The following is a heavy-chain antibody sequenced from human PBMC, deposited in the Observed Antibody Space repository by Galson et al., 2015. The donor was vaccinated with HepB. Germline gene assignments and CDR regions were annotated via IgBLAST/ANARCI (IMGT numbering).Heavy chain of an antibody. CDR1: GGSISSDY. V-gene: IGHV4-59*01. J-gene: IGHJ6*02. D-gene: IGHD3-16*01. CDR2: LYYSGST. CDR3: ARWPRGVGVYYYYGTDV. Sequence: SETLSLTCIVSGGSISSDYWSWIRQPPGKGLEWIGYLYYSGSTNYNPSLKSRVTISVDTSSNQFSLKLTSVTAADTAVYYCARWPRGVGVYYYYGTDVWGQGTTVTVSS.